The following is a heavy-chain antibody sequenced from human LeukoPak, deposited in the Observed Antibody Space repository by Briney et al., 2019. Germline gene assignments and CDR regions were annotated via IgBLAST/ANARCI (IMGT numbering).Heavy chain of an antibody. Sequence: GGSLRLSCAASGFTFSSYSMNWVRQAPGKGLEWVSSISSSSSYIYYADSVKGRFTISRDNAKNSLYLQMNSLRAEDTAVYYCARDSGGWYEPFDYWGQGTLVTVSS. J-gene: IGHJ4*02. D-gene: IGHD6-19*01. CDR3: ARDSGGWYEPFDY. CDR2: ISSSSSYI. CDR1: GFTFSSYS. V-gene: IGHV3-21*01.